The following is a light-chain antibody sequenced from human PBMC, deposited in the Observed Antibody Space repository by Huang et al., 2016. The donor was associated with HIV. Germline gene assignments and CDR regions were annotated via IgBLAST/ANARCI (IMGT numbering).Light chain of an antibody. CDR1: QSVGGK. CDR3: QQYDTWPPLT. V-gene: IGKV3-15*01. CDR2: GAS. Sequence: ILLTQFPATLSVSPGQRVTLSCRASQSVGGKLAWYQQRPGQAPRLLLYGASTRVPTIPDRFSGSGSGTEFTLTISSLQSEDFAVYYCQQYDTWPPLTFGGGTKV. J-gene: IGKJ4*01.